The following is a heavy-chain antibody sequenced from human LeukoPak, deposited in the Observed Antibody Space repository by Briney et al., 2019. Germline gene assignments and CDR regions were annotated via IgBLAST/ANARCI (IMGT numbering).Heavy chain of an antibody. V-gene: IGHV4-4*02. CDR3: ARDNDSRDPPHFDY. Sequence: SGTLSLTCAVSGGSISSSNWWSWVRQPPGKGLEWIGEIYHSGSTNYNPSLKSRVSISVDTSKNQFSLKLSSVTAADTAVYYCARDNDSRDPPHFDYWGQGTLVTVSS. CDR2: IYHSGST. D-gene: IGHD3-16*01. CDR1: GGSISSSNW. J-gene: IGHJ4*02.